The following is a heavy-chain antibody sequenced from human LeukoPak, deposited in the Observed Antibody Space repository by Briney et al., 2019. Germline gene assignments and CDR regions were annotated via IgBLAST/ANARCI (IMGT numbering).Heavy chain of an antibody. D-gene: IGHD6-13*01. V-gene: IGHV4-34*01. CDR3: ARGGPYSSSWTGPPLYFDY. CDR2: INHSGST. J-gene: IGHJ4*02. Sequence: SETLSLTCAVYGGSFSGYYWSWIRQPPGKGLEWIGEINHSGSTNYNPSLKSRVTISVDTSKNQFSLKLSSVTAADTAVYYCARGGPYSSSWTGPPLYFDYWGQGTLVTVSS. CDR1: GGSFSGYY.